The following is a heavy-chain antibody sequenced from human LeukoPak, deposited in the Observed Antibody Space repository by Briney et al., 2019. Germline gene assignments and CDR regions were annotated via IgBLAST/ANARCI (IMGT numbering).Heavy chain of an antibody. D-gene: IGHD3-10*01. CDR1: GGSISSSSYY. V-gene: IGHV4-39*07. CDR3: ARAPPDVLLWFGESEGAFDI. J-gene: IGHJ3*02. Sequence: PSETLSLTCTVSGGSISSSSYYWGWIRQPPRKGLEWIGSIYYSGSTYYNPSLKSRVTISVDTSKNQFSLKLSSVTAADTAVYYCARAPPDVLLWFGESEGAFDIWGQGTMVTVSS. CDR2: IYYSGST.